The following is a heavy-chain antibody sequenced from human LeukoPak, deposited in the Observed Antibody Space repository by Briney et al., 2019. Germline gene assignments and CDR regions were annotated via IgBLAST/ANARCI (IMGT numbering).Heavy chain of an antibody. V-gene: IGHV1-8*01. CDR2: MNPNSGNT. CDR3: ASFSDYYDSSGYYEDY. J-gene: IGHJ4*02. Sequence: GVSVKVSCKASGYTFTSYDINWVRQATGQGLEWMGWMNPNSGNTGYAQKFQGRVTMTRNTSISTAYMELSSLRSEDTAVYYCASFSDYYDSSGYYEDYWGQGTLVTVSS. CDR1: GYTFTSYD. D-gene: IGHD3-22*01.